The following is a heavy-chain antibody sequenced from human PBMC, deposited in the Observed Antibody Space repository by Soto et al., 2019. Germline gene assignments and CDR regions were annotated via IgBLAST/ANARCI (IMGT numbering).Heavy chain of an antibody. CDR1: GYTFAAYY. CDR3: ARDPGYGDYWGSFFDS. Sequence: QVQLVQSGAEVKKPGASVKVSCKTSGYTFAAYYIHWIRQAPGQGLEWMGWINPTSGGTVYAQNFQDRVTMTRDTSISTAYMELRRLNSDDTAVYYCARDPGYGDYWGSFFDSWGQGTPVTVSS. CDR2: INPTSGGT. V-gene: IGHV1-2*02. D-gene: IGHD4-17*01. J-gene: IGHJ4*02.